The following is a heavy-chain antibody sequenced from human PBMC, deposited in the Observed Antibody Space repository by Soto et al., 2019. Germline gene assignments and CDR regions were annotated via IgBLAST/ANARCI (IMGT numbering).Heavy chain of an antibody. D-gene: IGHD2-15*01. J-gene: IGHJ6*02. Sequence: SVKVSCKASGGTFSSYAISWVRQAPGQGLEWMGGIIPIFGTANYAQKFQGRVTITADESTSTAYMELSSLRSEDTAVYYCARDAPQCSGGSCYSHYYYGMDVWGQGTTVTVSS. CDR1: GGTFSSYA. CDR2: IIPIFGTA. V-gene: IGHV1-69*13. CDR3: ARDAPQCSGGSCYSHYYYGMDV.